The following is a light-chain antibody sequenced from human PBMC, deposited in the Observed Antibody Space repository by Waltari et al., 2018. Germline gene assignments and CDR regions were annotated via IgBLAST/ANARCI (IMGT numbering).Light chain of an antibody. CDR2: DVN. CDR3: SSQSSVTLVI. CDR1: SSDVGRHDS. J-gene: IGLJ2*01. Sequence: QSALTQPASVSGSPGQSITISCTGSSSDVGRHDSVSWYQDHPGQAPKVIIYDVNNRPSGVSDRFSGSKSGNTASLTISRLQAEDEANYYCSSQSSVTLVIFGGWTKLAVL. V-gene: IGLV2-14*03.